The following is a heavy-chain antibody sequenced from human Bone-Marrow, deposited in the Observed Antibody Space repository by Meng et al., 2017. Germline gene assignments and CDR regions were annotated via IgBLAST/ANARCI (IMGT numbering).Heavy chain of an antibody. V-gene: IGHV1-8*01. J-gene: IGHJ4*02. CDR2: MNPNSGNT. Sequence: QGPLGQAGAGVKNPGALVKGSCKASRHTFISYDINWVTQATGQGLEWMGWMNPNSGNTGYAQKFQGRVTMTRNTSISTAYMELSSLRSEDTAVYYCARKYYYDSSGYYSLDYWGQGTLVTVSS. CDR1: RHTFISYD. D-gene: IGHD3-22*01. CDR3: ARKYYYDSSGYYSLDY.